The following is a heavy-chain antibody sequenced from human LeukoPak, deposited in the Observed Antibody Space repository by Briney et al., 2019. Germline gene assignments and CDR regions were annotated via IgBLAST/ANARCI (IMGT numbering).Heavy chain of an antibody. Sequence: ASVKVSCKASGGTFSSYAISWVRQAPGQGLEWMGVIIPIFGTANYAQKFQGRVTITADKSTSTAYMELSSLRSEDTAVYYCARLSVGTAMARDAFDIWGQGTMVTVSS. CDR1: GGTFSSYA. V-gene: IGHV1-69*06. D-gene: IGHD5-18*01. CDR3: ARLSVGTAMARDAFDI. J-gene: IGHJ3*02. CDR2: IIPIFGTA.